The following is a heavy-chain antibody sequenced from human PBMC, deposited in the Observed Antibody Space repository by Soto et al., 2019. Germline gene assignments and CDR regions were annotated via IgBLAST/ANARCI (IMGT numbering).Heavy chain of an antibody. Sequence: GGSLRLSCAASGFTVSNSYMSWVRQAPGKGLEWVSIVYSGGSTYYADSVTGRFTISRDSSKNTLYLQMSSLRAEDTAVYYCARLWSDLYFNYWGQGTLVTVSS. V-gene: IGHV3-66*04. CDR1: GFTVSNSY. J-gene: IGHJ4*02. CDR2: VYSGGST. CDR3: ARLWSDLYFNY. D-gene: IGHD3-3*01.